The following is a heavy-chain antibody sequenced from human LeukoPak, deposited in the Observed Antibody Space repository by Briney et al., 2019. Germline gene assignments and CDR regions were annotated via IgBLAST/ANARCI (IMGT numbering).Heavy chain of an antibody. Sequence: SGPTLVKPTQTLTLTCSFSGFSLRAGGVGVGWIRQPPGKALDWLALIYWDDDKRYSPSLKSRLTITKDTSNNQVLLTMTNMDPVDTATYYCAHSLDYGGNSAYFDYWGQGTLVTVSS. V-gene: IGHV2-5*02. D-gene: IGHD4-23*01. CDR3: AHSLDYGGNSAYFDY. CDR2: IYWDDDK. CDR1: GFSLRAGGVG. J-gene: IGHJ4*02.